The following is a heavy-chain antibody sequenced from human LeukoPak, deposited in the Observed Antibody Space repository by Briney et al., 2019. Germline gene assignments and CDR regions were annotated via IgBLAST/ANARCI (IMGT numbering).Heavy chain of an antibody. V-gene: IGHV3-23*01. Sequence: GGSLRLSCAASGFTFSSYAMSGVRQVPGKGLEGVSPISVIGGSTYYPDSVRGRFTISRDNSKNTLYLQMNSLRAEDTAVYYCAKVGDYDILTGLTHDAFDIWGQGTMVTVSS. CDR1: GFTFSSYA. J-gene: IGHJ3*02. CDR3: AKVGDYDILTGLTHDAFDI. D-gene: IGHD3-9*01. CDR2: ISVIGGST.